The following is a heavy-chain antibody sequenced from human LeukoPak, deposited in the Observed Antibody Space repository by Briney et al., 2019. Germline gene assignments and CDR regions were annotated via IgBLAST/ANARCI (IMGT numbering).Heavy chain of an antibody. J-gene: IGHJ4*02. CDR3: ARVHCSGGSCNSGGRYFDY. CDR1: GFTFSSYW. CDR2: IKQDGSEK. V-gene: IGHV3-7*01. Sequence: GGSLRLSCAASGFTFSSYWMSWVRQAPGKGLEWVANIKQDGSEKYYVDSVKGRFTISRDNAKNSLYLQMNSLRAEDTAVYYCARVHCSGGSCNSGGRYFDYWGQGTLVTVSS. D-gene: IGHD2-15*01.